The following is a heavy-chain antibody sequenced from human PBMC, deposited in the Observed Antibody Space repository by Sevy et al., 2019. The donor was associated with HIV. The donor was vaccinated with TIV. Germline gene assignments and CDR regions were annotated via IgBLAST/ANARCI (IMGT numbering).Heavy chain of an antibody. D-gene: IGHD1-26*01. CDR2: IYYNGHS. V-gene: IGHV4-59*08. J-gene: IGHJ4*02. CDR3: TGENAWGRGYS. CDR1: GGSIASLY. Sequence: ETLSLTCIVSGGSIASLYWNWIRQPPGKGLEWIANIYYNGHSNYNPSLKSRVTLSLDTSKNQFSLRLSSVTAADTAMYYCTGENAWGRGYSWGQGTLVTVSS.